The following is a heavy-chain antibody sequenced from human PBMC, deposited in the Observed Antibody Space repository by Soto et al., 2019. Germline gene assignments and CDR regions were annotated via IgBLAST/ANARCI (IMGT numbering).Heavy chain of an antibody. D-gene: IGHD2-2*01. CDR1: GGTFSSYA. J-gene: IGHJ6*02. V-gene: IGHV1-69*12. Sequence: QVQLVQSGAEVKKPGSSVKVSCKASGGTFSSYAISWVRQAPGQGLEWMGGIIPIFGTANYAQKFQGRVTITADDSTSTAYLALSSLRSEDTAVYYCARHVPAAGYYYGMDVWGQGTTVTVSS. CDR3: ARHVPAAGYYYGMDV. CDR2: IIPIFGTA.